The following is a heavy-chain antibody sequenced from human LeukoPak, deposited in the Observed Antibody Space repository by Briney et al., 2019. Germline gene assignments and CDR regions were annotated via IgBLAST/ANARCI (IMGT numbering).Heavy chain of an antibody. CDR2: ISGSGGST. CDR3: AKVADYGDYFDY. D-gene: IGHD4-17*01. CDR1: GFTLSSYA. Sequence: GGSLRLSCAPSGFTLSSYAMNWVRQAPGKGLEWVSAISGSGGSTYYADSVKGRFTISRDNSKNTLYLQMNSLRAEGTAVYYCAKVADYGDYFDYWGQGTLVTVSS. V-gene: IGHV3-23*01. J-gene: IGHJ4*02.